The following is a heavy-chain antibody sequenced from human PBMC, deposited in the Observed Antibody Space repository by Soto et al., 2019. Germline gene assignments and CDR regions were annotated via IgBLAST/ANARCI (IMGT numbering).Heavy chain of an antibody. D-gene: IGHD3-10*01. V-gene: IGHV4-61*01. Sequence: QVQLRESGPGLVKPSETLSLTCAVSGDSVTGSSYYWSWVRQSPGKGLEWIAYIYYGDYTNYNPYPKIRGSLSADPSQRQLASKLCFVTASDSHVYFCAAGKFSVNGYGSPLPYHYYGLDVWGQGTMVTVSS. CDR3: AAGKFSVNGYGSPLPYHYYGLDV. CDR2: IYYGDYT. J-gene: IGHJ6*02. CDR1: GDSVTGSSYY.